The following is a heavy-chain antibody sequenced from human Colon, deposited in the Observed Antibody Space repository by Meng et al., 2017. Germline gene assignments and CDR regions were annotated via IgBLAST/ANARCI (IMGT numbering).Heavy chain of an antibody. CDR2: IHHGGST. J-gene: IGHJ4*02. V-gene: IGHV4-4*01. CDR1: GDSVSSSNW. Sequence: VWVQVSGPGVVKPAGSVSLTRFGSGDSVSSSNWWTWVRQPPGKGLEWFGEIHHGGSTTYNPSFKSRVTISIDKSTNQFSLTLNSLTAADTAIYFCARKRTSPGTLGFDYWGQGTLVTVSS. CDR3: ARKRTSPGTLGFDY. D-gene: IGHD6-13*01.